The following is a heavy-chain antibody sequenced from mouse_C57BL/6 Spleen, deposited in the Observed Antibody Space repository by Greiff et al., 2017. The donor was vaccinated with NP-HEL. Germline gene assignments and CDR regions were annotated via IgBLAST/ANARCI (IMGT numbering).Heavy chain of an antibody. CDR2: ISSGRSTI. V-gene: IGHV5-17*01. CDR3: ARGESMITRGYYFDY. D-gene: IGHD2-4*01. CDR1: GFTFSDYG. J-gene: IGHJ2*01. Sequence: EVKLVESGGGLVKPGGSLKLSCAASGFTFSDYGMHWVRQAPEKGLEWVAYISSGRSTIYSADTVKGRFPISRDHAKNTLFLQMTSLRSEDTAMYYCARGESMITRGYYFDYWGQGTTLTVSS.